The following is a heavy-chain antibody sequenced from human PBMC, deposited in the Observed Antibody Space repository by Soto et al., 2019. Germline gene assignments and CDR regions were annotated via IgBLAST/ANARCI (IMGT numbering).Heavy chain of an antibody. D-gene: IGHD6-6*01. CDR1: GYTFSSYG. CDR3: ARKSSSSSWFDP. J-gene: IGHJ5*02. Sequence: ASVKVSCKASGYTFSSYGITWVRQAPGQGLEWMGWLSPYNGNTNYAQKLQGRVTMTTDTSTTTAYMDLRSLSSDATAVYYCARKSSSSSWFDPWGQGTLVTVSS. V-gene: IGHV1-18*01. CDR2: LSPYNGNT.